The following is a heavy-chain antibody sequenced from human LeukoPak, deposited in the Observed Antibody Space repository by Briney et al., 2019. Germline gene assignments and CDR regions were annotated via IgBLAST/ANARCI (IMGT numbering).Heavy chain of an antibody. J-gene: IGHJ5*02. D-gene: IGHD2-2*01. V-gene: IGHV1-69*05. CDR1: GGTFSSYA. Sequence: SVKVSCKASGGTFSSYAISWVRQAPGQGLEWMGGIIPIFGTANYAQKFQGRVTITTDDSTSTAYMELSSLRSEDTAVYYCARTYCSSTSCYNDWFDPWGQGTLVTVSS. CDR3: ARTYCSSTSCYNDWFDP. CDR2: IIPIFGTA.